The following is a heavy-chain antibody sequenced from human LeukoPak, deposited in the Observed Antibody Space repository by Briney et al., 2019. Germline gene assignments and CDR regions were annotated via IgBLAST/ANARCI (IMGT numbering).Heavy chain of an antibody. V-gene: IGHV4-39*07. D-gene: IGHD3-10*01. CDR3: ANRGRLYYGSGRSVNWFDP. CDR2: INHSGST. Sequence: PSETLSLTCTVSGGSISSSSYYWGWIRQPPGKGLEWIGEINHSGSTNYNPSLKSRVTISVDTSKNQFSLKLSSVTAADTAVYYCANRGRLYYGSGRSVNWFDPWGQGTLVTVSS. CDR1: GGSISSSSYY. J-gene: IGHJ5*02.